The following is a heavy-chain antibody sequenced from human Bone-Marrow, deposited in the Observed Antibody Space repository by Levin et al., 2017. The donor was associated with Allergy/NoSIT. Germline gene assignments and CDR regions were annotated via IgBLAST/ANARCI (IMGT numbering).Heavy chain of an antibody. CDR1: GFTFSSYG. CDR3: ARVWGSGGSSANDY. CDR2: IWYDGSNK. D-gene: IGHD2-15*01. Sequence: PGGSLRLSCAASGFTFSSYGMHWVRQAPGKGLEWVAVIWYDGSNKYYADSVKGRFTISRDNSKNTLYLQMNSLRAEDTAVYYCARVWGSGGSSANDYWGQGTLVTVSS. J-gene: IGHJ4*02. V-gene: IGHV3-33*01.